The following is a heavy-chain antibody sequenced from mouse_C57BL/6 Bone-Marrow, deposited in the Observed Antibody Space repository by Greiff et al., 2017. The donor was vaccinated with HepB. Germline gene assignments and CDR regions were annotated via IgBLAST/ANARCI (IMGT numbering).Heavy chain of an antibody. CDR1: GYTFTDYN. Sequence: EVQLQQSGPELVKPGASVKIPCKASGYTFTDYNMDWVKQSHGKSLEWIGDINPNNGGNIYNQKFKGKATLTVDKSSSTSYMELRRLTSEDTAVYSCARMGHGYWGHGTTLTVSS. J-gene: IGHJ2*01. V-gene: IGHV1-18*01. CDR3: ARMGHGY. CDR2: INPNNGGN.